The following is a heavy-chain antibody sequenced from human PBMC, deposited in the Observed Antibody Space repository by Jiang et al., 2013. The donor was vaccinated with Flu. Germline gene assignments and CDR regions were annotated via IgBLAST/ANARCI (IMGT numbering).Heavy chain of an antibody. D-gene: IGHD6-19*01. CDR1: GDSISSTSYY. J-gene: IGHJ4*02. Sequence: EYGPGLVKPSETLSLTCTVSGDSISSTSYYWGWIRQPPGKGLEWIGNVYYSGNTYYNPSLKSRVTISVDTSKNQFFLKLTSVTATDTAVYYCARSSYSSGWFGVDWNYFDYWGQGTLVTVSS. CDR3: ARSSYSSGWFGVDWNYFDY. V-gene: IGHV4-39*01. CDR2: VYYSGNT.